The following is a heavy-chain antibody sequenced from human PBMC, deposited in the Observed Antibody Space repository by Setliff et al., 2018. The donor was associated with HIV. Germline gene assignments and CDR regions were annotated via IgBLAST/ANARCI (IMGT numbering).Heavy chain of an antibody. CDR1: NDSINYQY. CDR2: IYYSGNT. J-gene: IGHJ4*02. V-gene: IGHV4-59*11. CDR3: ARGRRRSSTPYYFDY. Sequence: PSETLSLTCTVSNDSINYQYWAWIRQPPGKGLEWIGSIYYSGNTNYNPPLKSRVTISIDTSKSQFSLKLTSVSAADTAMYYCARGRRRSSTPYYFDYWGQGTLVTVSS.